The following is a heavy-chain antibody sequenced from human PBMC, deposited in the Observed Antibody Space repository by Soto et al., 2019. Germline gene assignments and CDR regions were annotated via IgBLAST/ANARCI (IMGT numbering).Heavy chain of an antibody. Sequence: EVQLLESGGGLVQPGGSLRLSCATSGFTFSTYAMNWLRQAPGRGLECVSFISGSGRTTYYADSVKGRFTVSRDNSKNTLYLQMNSLRAEDTALYYCVKFRGPSYSSSYMDVWCKGATVTVSS. CDR2: ISGSGRTT. J-gene: IGHJ6*03. D-gene: IGHD3-16*01. V-gene: IGHV3-23*01. CDR3: VKFRGPSYSSSYMDV. CDR1: GFTFSTYA.